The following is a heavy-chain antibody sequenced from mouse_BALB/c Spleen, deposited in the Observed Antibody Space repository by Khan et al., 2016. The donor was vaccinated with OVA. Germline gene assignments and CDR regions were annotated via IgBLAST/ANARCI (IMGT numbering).Heavy chain of an antibody. D-gene: IGHD3-2*01. Sequence: QVQLQQSGAELARPGASVKMSCKTSGYTFTTYTLHWVKQRPGRSLEWIGYINPNNDYTNYNQKFKDKSTLTADKSSSTAYMQLSSLTSEDSAVYYCARSGQLGLRGGFTYWGQGTLVTVSA. CDR1: GYTFTTYT. J-gene: IGHJ3*01. CDR2: INPNNDYT. CDR3: ARSGQLGLRGGFTY. V-gene: IGHV1-4*01.